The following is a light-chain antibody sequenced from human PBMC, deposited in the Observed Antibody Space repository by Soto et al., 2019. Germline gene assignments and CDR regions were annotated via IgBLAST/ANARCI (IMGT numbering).Light chain of an antibody. V-gene: IGKV3-20*01. Sequence: EIVLTQSPDTLYLSPGERGALSCRASQSVSSSYFAWYQQKPGQAPRLVIYGASSRATGIPDRFSGSGSGTDFTLTISRLEPEDFAVYYCQQYASSPFTFGPGTKVDIK. J-gene: IGKJ3*01. CDR1: QSVSSSY. CDR3: QQYASSPFT. CDR2: GAS.